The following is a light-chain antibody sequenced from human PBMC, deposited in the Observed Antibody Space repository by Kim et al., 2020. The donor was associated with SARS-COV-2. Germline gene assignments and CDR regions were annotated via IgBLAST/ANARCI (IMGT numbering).Light chain of an antibody. J-gene: IGLJ3*02. CDR1: NIGSKS. V-gene: IGLV3-21*04. Sequence: APVKTARITCWGNNIGSKSVRWYQQKPGQATVLVIYYDSDRPSGCPERFSGSNAGNTAALTISRVEAGDEADYYCQVWDSSSDHRVFGGGTQLTVL. CDR2: YDS. CDR3: QVWDSSSDHRV.